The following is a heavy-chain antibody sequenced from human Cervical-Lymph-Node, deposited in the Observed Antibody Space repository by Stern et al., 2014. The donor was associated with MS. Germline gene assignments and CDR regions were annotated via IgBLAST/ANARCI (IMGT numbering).Heavy chain of an antibody. CDR3: ARDEIGQTTTHYYYYGMDV. Sequence: QVQLVQSGAEVKKPGSSVKVSCKASGGTFSSQAISWVRQAPGQGLEWLGGIIPLPGAAHSAQKFPGSVPLTADEFTTTVYMELRSLRSDDTAVYDCARDEIGQTTTHYYYYGMDVWGQGTTVTVSS. CDR1: GGTFSSQA. V-gene: IGHV1-69*01. CDR2: IIPLPGAA. J-gene: IGHJ6*02. D-gene: IGHD1-1*01.